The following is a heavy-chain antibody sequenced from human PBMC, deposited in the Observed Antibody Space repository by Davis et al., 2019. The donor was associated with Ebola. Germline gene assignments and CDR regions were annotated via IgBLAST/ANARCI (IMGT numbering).Heavy chain of an antibody. CDR2: TRIEGNNYAT. CDR3: ARVDYGDYVHYFDF. Sequence: PSETLSLTCAASGFTFSGSAMHWLRQASGKGLEWVGRTRIEGNNYATAYTASVEGRFTITRDDSKNTAYLQMNSLQTEDTAVYFCARVDYGDYVHYFDFWGQGALVTVAS. J-gene: IGHJ4*02. D-gene: IGHD4-17*01. V-gene: IGHV3-73*01. CDR1: GFTFSGSA.